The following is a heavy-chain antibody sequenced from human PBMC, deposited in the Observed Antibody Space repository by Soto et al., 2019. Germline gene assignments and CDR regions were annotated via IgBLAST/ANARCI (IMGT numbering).Heavy chain of an antibody. CDR1: GGTFSSYT. V-gene: IGHV1-69*02. CDR3: ARNQLPSHNYYYYYMDV. J-gene: IGHJ6*03. CDR2: IIPILGIA. Sequence: QVQLVQSGAEVKKPGSSVKVSCEASGGTFSSYTISWVRQAPGQGLEWMGRIIPILGIANYAQKFQGRVTITADKPTSTAYMELSSLRSEDTAVYYCARNQLPSHNYYYYYMDVWGKGTTVTVSS. D-gene: IGHD2-2*01.